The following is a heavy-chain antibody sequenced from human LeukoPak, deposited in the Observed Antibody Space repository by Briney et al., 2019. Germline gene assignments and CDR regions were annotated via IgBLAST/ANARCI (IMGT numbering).Heavy chain of an antibody. V-gene: IGHV3-9*01. CDR3: AKDFYDSSGYYYENAFDI. Sequence: LTGGSLRLSCAASGFTFTNYAISWVRQAPGKGLEWVSGISWNSGSIGYADSVKGRFTISRDNAKNSLYLQMNSLRAEDTALYYCAKDFYDSSGYYYENAFDIWGQGTMVTVSS. CDR1: GFTFTNYA. J-gene: IGHJ3*02. CDR2: ISWNSGSI. D-gene: IGHD3-22*01.